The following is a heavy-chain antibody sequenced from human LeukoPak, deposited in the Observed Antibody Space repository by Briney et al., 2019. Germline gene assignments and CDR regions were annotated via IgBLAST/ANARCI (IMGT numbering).Heavy chain of an antibody. J-gene: IGHJ4*02. CDR1: GFTFSDHY. Sequence: GGSLRLSCAASGFTFSDHYMSWIRQAPGKGLEWVSYISSSGSTIYYADSVKGRFTISRGNAKNSLYLQMNSLRAEDTAVYYCARPHGSVVVPAASDYWGQGTLVTVSS. V-gene: IGHV3-11*01. D-gene: IGHD2-2*01. CDR3: ARPHGSVVVPAASDY. CDR2: ISSSGSTI.